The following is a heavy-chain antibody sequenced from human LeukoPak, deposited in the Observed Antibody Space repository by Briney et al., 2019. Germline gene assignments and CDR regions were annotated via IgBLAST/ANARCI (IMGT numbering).Heavy chain of an antibody. D-gene: IGHD6-6*01. V-gene: IGHV3-21*01. J-gene: IGHJ5*02. CDR3: ARDLPSSSGMT. CDR2: ISSSSSYI. Sequence: GGSLRLSCAASGFTFSSYSMNWVRQAPGKGLEWVSSISSSSSYISYADSVKGRFTISRDNAKNSLYLQMNSLRAEDTAVYYCARDLPSSSGMTWGQGTLVTVSS. CDR1: GFTFSSYS.